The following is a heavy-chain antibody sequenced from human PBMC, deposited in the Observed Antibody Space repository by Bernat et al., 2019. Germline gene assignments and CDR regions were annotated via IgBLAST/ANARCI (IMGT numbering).Heavy chain of an antibody. J-gene: IGHJ1*01. Sequence: EVQLLESGGGLVQPGGSLRLSCAASGFTFSSDAMTWVRQAPGKGLEWVSGISGSGGSTYYADYVKGRFTISRDNSKNTLYLQMTSLRAEDTAVYYCAKDVVVVPAAMGYFQHWGQGTLVTVSS. CDR3: AKDVVVVPAAMGYFQH. CDR2: ISGSGGST. V-gene: IGHV3-23*01. D-gene: IGHD2-2*01. CDR1: GFTFSSDA.